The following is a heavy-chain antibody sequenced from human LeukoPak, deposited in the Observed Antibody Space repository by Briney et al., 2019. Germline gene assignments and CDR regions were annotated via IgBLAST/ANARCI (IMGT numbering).Heavy chain of an antibody. CDR3: ARDSVYATNWFDP. V-gene: IGHV4-59*01. D-gene: IGHD2-15*01. CDR2: IDFRGGT. CDR1: GDSISNSY. J-gene: IGHJ5*02. Sequence: SETLSLTCSASGDSISNSYWTWIRQPPGKRLECIGYIDFRGGTNYNTFLGRRLSMSVAASKNQFSLRLRSVTAADTAVYYCARDSVYATNWFDPWGQGILVTVSS.